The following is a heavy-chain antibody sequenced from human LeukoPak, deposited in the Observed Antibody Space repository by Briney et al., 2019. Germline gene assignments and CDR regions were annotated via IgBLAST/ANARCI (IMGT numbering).Heavy chain of an antibody. D-gene: IGHD1-1*01. J-gene: IGHJ5*02. CDR1: GGSISSSSYY. CDR2: IYYSGST. Sequence: SETLSLTCTVSGGSISSSSYYWGWIRQPPGKGLEWIGSIYYSGSTYYNPSLKSRVTISLDTPKNQFSLKVRSVTAADTAMYCCARDRDGNGWFDPWGQGTLVTVSS. V-gene: IGHV4-39*07. CDR3: ARDRDGNGWFDP.